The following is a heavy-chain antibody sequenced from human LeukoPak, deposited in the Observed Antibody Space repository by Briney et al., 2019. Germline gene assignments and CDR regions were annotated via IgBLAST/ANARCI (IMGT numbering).Heavy chain of an antibody. D-gene: IGHD2-15*01. CDR3: ARGVVAASSSPDY. Sequence: PGGSLRLSCAASGFTFSSYSMNWVRQAPGKGLEWVSYISSSSSTIYYADSVKGRFTISRDNAKNSLYLQMNSLRAEDTAVYYCARGVVAASSSPDYSGQGTLVTVSS. CDR2: ISSSSSTI. V-gene: IGHV3-48*01. CDR1: GFTFSSYS. J-gene: IGHJ4*02.